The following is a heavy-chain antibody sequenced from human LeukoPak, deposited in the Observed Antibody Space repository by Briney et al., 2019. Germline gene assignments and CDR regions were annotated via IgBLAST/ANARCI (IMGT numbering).Heavy chain of an antibody. CDR3: ARVLGYCSGGSCSTYNWFDP. CDR1: GDSISRYY. V-gene: IGHV4-59*01. J-gene: IGHJ5*02. D-gene: IGHD2-15*01. CDR2: IYYSGNT. Sequence: SETLSLTCTVSGDSISRYYWNWIRQSPGKGLEWIGYIYYSGNTNYNPSLKSRVTISVDTSKNQISLKLTSVTAADTAVYYCARVLGYCSGGSCSTYNWFDPWGQGTLVTVSS.